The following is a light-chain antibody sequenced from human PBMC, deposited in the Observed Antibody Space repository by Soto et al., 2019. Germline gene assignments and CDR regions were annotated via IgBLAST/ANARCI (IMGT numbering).Light chain of an antibody. CDR1: QRISSY. V-gene: IGKV1-39*01. J-gene: IGKJ4*01. Sequence: DIQLTQSPSSQSASVEDRVTITCRASQRISSYLIWYQQKPGKAPKLLIYAASSLQSGVPSRFSGSGSGTDFTLTITSLHPEDFATYYCQQSYSTPLTFGGGTKVDIK. CDR2: AAS. CDR3: QQSYSTPLT.